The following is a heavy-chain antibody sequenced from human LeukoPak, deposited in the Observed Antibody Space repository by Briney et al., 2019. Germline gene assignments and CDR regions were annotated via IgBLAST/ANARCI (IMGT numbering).Heavy chain of an antibody. J-gene: IGHJ3*02. CDR2: IYYSGST. D-gene: IGHD1-7*01. CDR3: ARNWNYAGAAFDI. CDR1: GGSISSGDYY. V-gene: IGHV4-30-4*08. Sequence: SQTLSLTCTVSGGSISSGDYYWSWIRQPPGKGLEWIGYIYYSGSTYYNPSHKSRVTTTVDTSKNQFSLKLSPVTAADTAVYYCARNWNYAGAAFDIWGQGTMVTVSS.